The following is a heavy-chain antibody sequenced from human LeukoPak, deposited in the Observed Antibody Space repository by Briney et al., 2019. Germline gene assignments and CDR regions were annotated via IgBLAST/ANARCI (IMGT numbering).Heavy chain of an antibody. CDR3: ASGPTKLWIHNGMDV. Sequence: GGPLRLSCTASGFTFGDYAMSCVRQAPGKGLEWVGFIRSKAYGGTTEYAASVKGRFTISRDDSKGNAYLQMNSLKTEDTAFYYCASGPTKLWIHNGMDVWGQGTTVTVSS. CDR2: IRSKAYGGTT. V-gene: IGHV3-49*04. J-gene: IGHJ6*02. D-gene: IGHD5-18*01. CDR1: GFTFGDYA.